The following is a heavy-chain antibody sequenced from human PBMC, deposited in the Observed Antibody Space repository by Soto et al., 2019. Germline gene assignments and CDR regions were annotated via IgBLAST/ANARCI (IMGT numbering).Heavy chain of an antibody. CDR1: GFTFSSYS. V-gene: IGHV3-21*01. CDR3: ARIEYYDFWSGYPYYYYYGMDV. D-gene: IGHD3-3*01. Sequence: GGSLRLSCAASGFTFSSYSMNWVRQAPGKGLEWVSSISSSSSYIYYADSVKGRFTISRDNAKNSLYLQMNSLRAEDTAVYYCARIEYYDFWSGYPYYYYYGMDVWGQGTTVTVSS. CDR2: ISSSSSYI. J-gene: IGHJ6*02.